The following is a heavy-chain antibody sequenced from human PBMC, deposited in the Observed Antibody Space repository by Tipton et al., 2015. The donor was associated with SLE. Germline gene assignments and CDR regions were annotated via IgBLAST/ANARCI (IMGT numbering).Heavy chain of an antibody. CDR1: GGSISSGSNY. D-gene: IGHD3-22*01. J-gene: IGHJ5*02. CDR2: MYPSGTT. V-gene: IGHV4-61*09. CDR3: ANYYYDSTGYNSVNH. Sequence: TLSLTCTVSGGSISSGSNYWSWIRQPAGKGLEWIGHMYPSGTTNYNPSLKSRVTMSVDTSKDQFSLRLTSVTAADTAIYYCANYYYDSTGYNSVNHWGQGTLVTVSS.